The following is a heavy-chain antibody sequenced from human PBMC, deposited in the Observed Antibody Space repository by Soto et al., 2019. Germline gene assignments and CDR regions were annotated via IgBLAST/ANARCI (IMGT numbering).Heavy chain of an antibody. CDR3: ARDYYSSGWLGYNWFDP. CDR2: IKQDGSEK. CDR1: GFTFSSYW. D-gene: IGHD6-19*01. V-gene: IGHV3-7*01. Sequence: GSLRLSCAASGFTFSSYWMSWVRQAPGKGLEWVANIKQDGSEKYYVDSVKGRFTISRDNAKNSLYLQMNSLRAEDTAVYYCARDYYSSGWLGYNWFDPWGQGTLVTVSS. J-gene: IGHJ5*02.